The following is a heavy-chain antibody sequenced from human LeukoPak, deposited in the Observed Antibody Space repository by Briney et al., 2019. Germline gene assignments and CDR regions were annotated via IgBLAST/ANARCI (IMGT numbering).Heavy chain of an antibody. CDR3: ARQRGLLFNCSGGSCSNWFDP. CDR1: GGSFSGYY. D-gene: IGHD2-15*01. Sequence: SETLSLTCAVYGGSFSGYYWSWIRQPPGKGLEWIGEINHSGSTNYNPSLKSRVTISVDTSKNQFSLKLSSVTAADTAVYYCARQRGLLFNCSGGSCSNWFDPWGQGTLVTVSS. J-gene: IGHJ5*02. V-gene: IGHV4-34*01. CDR2: INHSGST.